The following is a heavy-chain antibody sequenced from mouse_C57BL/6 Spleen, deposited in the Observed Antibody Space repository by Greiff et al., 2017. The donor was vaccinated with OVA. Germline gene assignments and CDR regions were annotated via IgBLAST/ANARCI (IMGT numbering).Heavy chain of an antibody. CDR1: GYAFSSSW. J-gene: IGHJ1*03. Sequence: QVQLQQSGPELVKPGASVKISCKASGYAFSSSWMNWVKQRPGKGLEWIGRIYPGDGDTNYNGKFKGKATLTADKSSSTAYMQLSSLTSEDSAVYCCARDDYEYFDVWGTGTTVTVSS. D-gene: IGHD2-4*01. CDR3: ARDDYEYFDV. CDR2: IYPGDGDT. V-gene: IGHV1-82*01.